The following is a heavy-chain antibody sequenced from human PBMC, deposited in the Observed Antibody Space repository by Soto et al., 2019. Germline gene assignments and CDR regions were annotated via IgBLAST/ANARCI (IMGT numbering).Heavy chain of an antibody. CDR2: IYYSGST. Sequence: SETLSLTCTVSGGSISSGGYYWSWIRQHPGKGLEWIGYIYYSGSTYYNPSLKSRVTISVDTSKNQFSLKLSSVTAADTAVYYCAGEPHWEDIVPSGLYCFDYWGQGTLVAVSS. CDR3: AGEPHWEDIVPSGLYCFDY. V-gene: IGHV4-31*03. J-gene: IGHJ4*02. CDR1: GGSISSGGYY. D-gene: IGHD2-8*01.